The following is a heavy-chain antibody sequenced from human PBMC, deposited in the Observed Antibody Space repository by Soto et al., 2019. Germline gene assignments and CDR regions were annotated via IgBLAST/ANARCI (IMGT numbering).Heavy chain of an antibody. CDR3: ARRVSASYYDY. D-gene: IGHD6-19*01. Sequence: EVQLLESGGGLVQPGGSLRLSCAASGFTFSSYAMRWVRQAPGKGLEWVSAIRGSGGSTYYADSVKGRFTIPRDNSKNTLHLQMNSLRAEKTAVYYLARRVSASYYDYWGQGTLVTVSS. V-gene: IGHV3-23*01. J-gene: IGHJ4*02. CDR1: GFTFSSYA. CDR2: IRGSGGST.